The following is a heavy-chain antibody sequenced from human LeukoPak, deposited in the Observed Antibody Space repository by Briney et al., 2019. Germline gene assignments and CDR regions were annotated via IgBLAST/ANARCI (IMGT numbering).Heavy chain of an antibody. CDR1: GSTVSSNY. CDR3: ARDLRVLWFGELLDYYYYGMDV. J-gene: IGHJ6*02. CDR2: IYSGGST. D-gene: IGHD3-10*01. V-gene: IGHV3-66*01. Sequence: GGSLRLSCAASGSTVSSNYMSWVRQAPGKGLEWVSVIYSGGSTYYADSVKGRFTISRDNSKNTLYLQMNSLRAEDTAVYYCARDLRVLWFGELLDYYYYGMDVWGQGTTVTVSS.